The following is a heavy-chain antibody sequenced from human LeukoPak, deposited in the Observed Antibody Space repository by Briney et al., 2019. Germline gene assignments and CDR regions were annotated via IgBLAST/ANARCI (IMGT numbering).Heavy chain of an antibody. CDR1: GFTISTNY. CDR3: ARVSGYSGYDTLDY. J-gene: IGHJ4*02. D-gene: IGHD5-12*01. Sequence: GGSLTLSCAASGFTISTNYMNWVRQAPGKGLEWVSVISTGGSAYYANSVKGRFTISRDYSKNTLYLQMNSLRAEDTAVYYCARVSGYSGYDTLDYWGQGTLVTVSS. CDR2: ISTGGSA. V-gene: IGHV3-66*01.